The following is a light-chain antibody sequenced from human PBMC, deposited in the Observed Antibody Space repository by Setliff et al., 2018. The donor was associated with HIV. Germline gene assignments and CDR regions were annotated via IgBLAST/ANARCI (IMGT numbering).Light chain of an antibody. V-gene: IGLV2-23*02. CDR3: CSYAATVV. CDR2: EVS. J-gene: IGLJ2*01. Sequence: QSALTQPASVSGSPGQSITISCTGTSSDVGSYNLVSWYQQHPGKAPKLMIYEVSKRPSGVSNRFPGSKSGNTASLTISGLQAEDEAHYYCCSYAATVVFGGGTQLTVL. CDR1: SSDVGSYNL.